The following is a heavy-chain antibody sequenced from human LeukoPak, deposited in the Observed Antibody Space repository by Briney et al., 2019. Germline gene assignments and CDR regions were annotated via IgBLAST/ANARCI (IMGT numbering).Heavy chain of an antibody. CDR1: GGSISSYY. CDR3: ARHRSEDCSSISCYARALDY. Sequence: SETLSLTCTVSGGSISSYYWSWIRQPPGKGLEWIGSIYDSGNTYYNPSLKSRVTIPVDTSKNQFSLKLSSVTAADTAVYYCARHRSEDCSSISCYARALDYWGQGTLVTVSS. D-gene: IGHD2-2*01. CDR2: IYDSGNT. V-gene: IGHV4-59*05. J-gene: IGHJ4*02.